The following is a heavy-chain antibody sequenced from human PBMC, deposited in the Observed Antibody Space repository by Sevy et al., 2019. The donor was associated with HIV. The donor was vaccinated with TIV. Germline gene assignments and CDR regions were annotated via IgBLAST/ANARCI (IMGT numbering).Heavy chain of an antibody. J-gene: IGHJ6*03. CDR3: ARRADYGGNFSPNYYMDF. CDR1: GGSISSYGYQ. D-gene: IGHD4-17*01. Sequence: SETLSLTCTVSGGSISSYGYQWAWIRQPPGKGLEWIGSVSFSGTPYYNPPFQSRVTISADMSKNQFSLKFNSVTAAETPVYFCARRADYGGNFSPNYYMDFWGQGTTVTVSS. V-gene: IGHV4-39*01. CDR2: VSFSGTP.